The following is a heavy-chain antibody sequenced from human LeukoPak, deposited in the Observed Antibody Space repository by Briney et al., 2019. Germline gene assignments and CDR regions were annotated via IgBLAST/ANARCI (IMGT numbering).Heavy chain of an antibody. Sequence: SETLSLTCTVSGGSISSSSYYWGWIRQPPGKGLEWIGSIYYSGSTYYNPSLKSRVTISVDTSKNQFSLKLSSVTAADTAVYYCARDGDWFDPWGQGTLVTVSS. CDR3: ARDGDWFDP. D-gene: IGHD3-16*01. CDR1: GGSISSSSYY. V-gene: IGHV4-39*07. J-gene: IGHJ5*02. CDR2: IYYSGST.